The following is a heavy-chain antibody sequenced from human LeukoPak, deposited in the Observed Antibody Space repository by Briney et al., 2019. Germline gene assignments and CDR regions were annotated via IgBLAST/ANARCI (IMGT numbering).Heavy chain of an antibody. Sequence: GGSLRLPCAASGFTFSSYAMRWVRQAPGKGLEWVAVISYDGSNKYYADSVKGRFTISRDNSKNTLYLQMNSLRAEDTAVYYCARDRVSVGTVTTPGYWGQGTLVTVSS. CDR2: ISYDGSNK. D-gene: IGHD4-17*01. J-gene: IGHJ4*02. CDR1: GFTFSSYA. V-gene: IGHV3-30*04. CDR3: ARDRVSVGTVTTPGY.